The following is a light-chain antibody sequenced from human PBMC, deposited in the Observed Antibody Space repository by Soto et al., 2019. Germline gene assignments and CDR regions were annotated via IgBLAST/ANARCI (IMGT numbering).Light chain of an antibody. Sequence: DIVMTQSPDSLAVSLGERATINCKSSQSVLFSSNNQNYLAWYEHKAGQPPRLLIHWASTRESGVPDRFSGSGSGTDFTLTISRLQAEDVAVYYCQQYWRSPYTFGQGTKLEIK. CDR2: WAS. CDR3: QQYWRSPYT. V-gene: IGKV4-1*01. J-gene: IGKJ2*01. CDR1: QSVLFSSNNQNY.